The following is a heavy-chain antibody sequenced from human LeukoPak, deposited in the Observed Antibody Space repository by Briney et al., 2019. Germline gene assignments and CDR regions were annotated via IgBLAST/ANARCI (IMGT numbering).Heavy chain of an antibody. CDR1: GFTFGDYA. J-gene: IGHJ6*02. CDR2: IRSKAYGGTT. Sequence: GSLRLSCTASGFTFGDYAMSWVRQAPGKGLEWVGFIRSKAYGGTTEYAASVKGRFTISRDDSKSIAYLQMNSLKTEDTAVYYCTRDPSYDPYSSGWYENYYYYGMDVWGQGTTVTVSS. D-gene: IGHD6-19*01. V-gene: IGHV3-49*04. CDR3: TRDPSYDPYSSGWYENYYYYGMDV.